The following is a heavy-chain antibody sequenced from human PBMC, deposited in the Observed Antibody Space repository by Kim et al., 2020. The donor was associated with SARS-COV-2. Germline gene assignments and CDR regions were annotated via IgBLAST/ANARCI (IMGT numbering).Heavy chain of an antibody. CDR3: ARDLYNYYYYYGMDV. CDR2: IWYDGSNK. V-gene: IGHV3-33*01. CDR1: GFTFSSYG. D-gene: IGHD1-1*01. Sequence: GGSLRLSCAASGFTFSSYGMHWVRQAPGKGLEWVAVIWYDGSNKYYADSVKGRFTISRDNSKNTLYLQMNSLRAEDTAVYYCARDLYNYYYYYGMDVWGQGTTVTVSS. J-gene: IGHJ6*02.